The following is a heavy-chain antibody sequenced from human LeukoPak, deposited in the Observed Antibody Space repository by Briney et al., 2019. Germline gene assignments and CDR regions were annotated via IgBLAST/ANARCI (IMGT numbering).Heavy chain of an antibody. Sequence: KPSETLSLTCTVSGGSISSSSYYWGWIRQPPGKGLEWIGSIYYSGSTYYNPSLKSRVTTSVDTSKNQFSLKLSSVTAADTAVYYCARLEVVGANYYFDYWGQGTLVTVSS. D-gene: IGHD1-26*01. CDR3: ARLEVVGANYYFDY. CDR2: IYYSGST. CDR1: GGSISSSSYY. V-gene: IGHV4-39*01. J-gene: IGHJ4*02.